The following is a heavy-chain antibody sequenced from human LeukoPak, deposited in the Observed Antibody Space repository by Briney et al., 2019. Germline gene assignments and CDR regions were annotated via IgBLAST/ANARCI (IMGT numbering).Heavy chain of an antibody. J-gene: IGHJ4*02. CDR2: INAGNGNT. D-gene: IGHD6-19*01. Sequence: GASVKVSCKASGYTFTSYAMHWVRQAPGQRLEWMGWINAGNGNTKYSQKFQGRVTITRDTSASTAYMELSSLRSEDTAVYYCAREWAVAPTFDYWGQGTLVTVSS. CDR3: AREWAVAPTFDY. V-gene: IGHV1-3*01. CDR1: GYTFTSYA.